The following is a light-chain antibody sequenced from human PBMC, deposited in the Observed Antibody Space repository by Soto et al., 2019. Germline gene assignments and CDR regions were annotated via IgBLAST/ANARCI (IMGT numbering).Light chain of an antibody. CDR1: SSNIGAGYD. Sequence: QSVLTQPPSVSGAPGQRVTISCTGTSSNIGAGYDVHWYQQLPGKAPTLLIYSNNDRPSGVPDRFSGSKSGTSASLAITGVHADDEADYYCHSYDSSLSAVVFGGGTKLTVL. CDR2: SNN. J-gene: IGLJ3*02. CDR3: HSYDSSLSAVV. V-gene: IGLV1-40*01.